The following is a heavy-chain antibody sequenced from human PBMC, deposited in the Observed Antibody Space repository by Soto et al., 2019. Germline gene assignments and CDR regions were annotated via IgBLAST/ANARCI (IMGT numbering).Heavy chain of an antibody. D-gene: IGHD7-27*01. Sequence: EVQLLESGGGLVQPGGSLRLSCAASGFTFSSYAMSWVRQAPGKGLEWVSAISGSGGSTYYADSVKGRFTISIDNSKNTLSVPMNSLRADDMAVDYCAMDRRSGDGWSDHCCRETLVTVS. CDR1: GFTFSSYA. V-gene: IGHV3-23*01. CDR2: ISGSGGST. J-gene: IGHJ5*02. CDR3: AMDRRSGDGWSDH.